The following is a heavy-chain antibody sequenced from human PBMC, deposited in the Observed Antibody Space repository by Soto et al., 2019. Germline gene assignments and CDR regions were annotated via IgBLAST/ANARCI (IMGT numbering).Heavy chain of an antibody. V-gene: IGHV3-15*01. J-gene: IGHJ1*01. Sequence: GGSLRLSCAASGFTFSNAWMSWVRQAPGKGLEWVGRIKSKTDGGTTDYAAPVKGRFTISRDDSKNTLYLQMNSLKTEDTAVYYCTTGLLGDYSSTEYFQHWGQGTLVTVSS. CDR2: IKSKTDGGTT. D-gene: IGHD4-17*01. CDR3: TTGLLGDYSSTEYFQH. CDR1: GFTFSNAW.